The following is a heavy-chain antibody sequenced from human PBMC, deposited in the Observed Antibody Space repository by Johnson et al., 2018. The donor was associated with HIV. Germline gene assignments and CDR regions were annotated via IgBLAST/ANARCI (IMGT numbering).Heavy chain of an antibody. V-gene: IGHV3-33*06. CDR1: GFTFSSYG. J-gene: IGHJ3*02. D-gene: IGHD6-13*01. CDR3: AKDLHSSSWYYGAFDI. CDR2: IWNDGSNK. Sequence: QVQLVESGGGVVQPGRSLRLSCAASGFTFSSYGMHWVRQAPGKGLERVAVIWNDGSNKNYADSVKGRFTISRDHSKNTLYLQMNSLRAEDTAVYYCAKDLHSSSWYYGAFDIWCQGTMVTVSS.